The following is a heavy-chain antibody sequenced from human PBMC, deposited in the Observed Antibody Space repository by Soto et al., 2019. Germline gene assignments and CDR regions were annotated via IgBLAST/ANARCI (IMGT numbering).Heavy chain of an antibody. CDR2: INHSGST. J-gene: IGHJ5*02. Sequence: QVQLQQWGAGLLKPSETLSLTCAVYGGSFSGYYWSWIRQPPGKGLEWIGEINHSGSTNYNPSLKSRVTISVDTSKNQFSLKLSSVTDADTAVYYCAREGSYYDSSGYQNWFDPWGQGTLVTVSS. V-gene: IGHV4-34*01. CDR3: AREGSYYDSSGYQNWFDP. CDR1: GGSFSGYY. D-gene: IGHD3-22*01.